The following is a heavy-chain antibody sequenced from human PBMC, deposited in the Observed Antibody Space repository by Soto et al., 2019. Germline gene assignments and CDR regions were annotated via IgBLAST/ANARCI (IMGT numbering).Heavy chain of an antibody. CDR3: ARGRRSCSSTSCYRWFDP. CDR2: INHSGST. J-gene: IGHJ5*02. CDR1: GGSFSGYY. V-gene: IGHV4-34*01. D-gene: IGHD2-2*01. Sequence: PSETLSLTCAVYGGSFSGYYWSWIRQPPGKGLEWIGEINHSGSTNYNPSLKSRVTISVDTSKNQFSLKLSPVTAADTAVYYCARGRRSCSSTSCYRWFDPWGQGTLVTVSS.